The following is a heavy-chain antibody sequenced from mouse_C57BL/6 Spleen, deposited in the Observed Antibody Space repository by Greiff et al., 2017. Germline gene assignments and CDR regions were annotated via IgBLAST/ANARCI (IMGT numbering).Heavy chain of an antibody. CDR2: ISSGSSTI. J-gene: IGHJ1*03. CDR1: GFTFSDYG. Sequence: EVKLVESGGGLVKPGGSLKLSCAASGFTFSDYGMHWVRQAPEKGLEWVAYISSGSSTIYSADTVKGRFTISRDNAKTTLCLQMTSLRSEDTAMYYCARHPGYFDVWGTGTTVTVSS. V-gene: IGHV5-17*01. CDR3: ARHPGYFDV.